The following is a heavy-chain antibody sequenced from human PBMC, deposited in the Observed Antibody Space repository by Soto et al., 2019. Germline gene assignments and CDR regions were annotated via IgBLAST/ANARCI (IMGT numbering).Heavy chain of an antibody. J-gene: IGHJ4*02. D-gene: IGHD5-18*01. CDR3: ARGAHTYGYVFDY. Sequence: ASVKVSCKSSGYTFTSNAIYWVRQAPGQSLEWMGWVNAGNGYTKYLQNFQGRVTITSDTSASTAYMELNSLRSEDTAVYYCARGAHTYGYVFDYWGQGTLVTVSS. V-gene: IGHV1-3*01. CDR2: VNAGNGYT. CDR1: GYTFTSNA.